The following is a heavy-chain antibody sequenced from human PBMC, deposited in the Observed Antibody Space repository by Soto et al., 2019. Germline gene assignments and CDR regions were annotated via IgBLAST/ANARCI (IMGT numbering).Heavy chain of an antibody. Sequence: ASVKVSCKASGYTFTSYGISWVRQAPGQGLEWMGGIIPIFGTANYAQKFQGRVTITADESTSTAYMELSSLRSEDTAVYYCARDREYYYDSSGYHYGWFDPWGQGTLVTVSS. V-gene: IGHV1-69*13. CDR3: ARDREYYYDSSGYHYGWFDP. CDR2: IIPIFGTA. D-gene: IGHD3-22*01. J-gene: IGHJ5*02. CDR1: GYTFTSYG.